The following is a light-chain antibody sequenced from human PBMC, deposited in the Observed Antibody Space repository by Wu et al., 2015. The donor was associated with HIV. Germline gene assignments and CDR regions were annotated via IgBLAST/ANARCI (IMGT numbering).Light chain of an antibody. V-gene: IGKV3-11*01. CDR1: QSVSSY. J-gene: IGKJ5*01. CDR3: QQYSDSPLT. Sequence: EIVLTQSPDTLSLSPGDRATLSCRASQSVSSYLAWYQQKPGQAPRLLIYDASNRATGTPARFSGSGSGTDFTLTIGSLEPEDVAVYYCQQYSDSPLTFGQGTRLEIK. CDR2: DAS.